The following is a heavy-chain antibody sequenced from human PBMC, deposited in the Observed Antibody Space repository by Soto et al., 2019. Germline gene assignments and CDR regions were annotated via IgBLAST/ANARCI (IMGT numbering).Heavy chain of an antibody. V-gene: IGHV1-69*13. J-gene: IGHJ3*02. CDR3: AKDSVRWVGYDAFDI. Sequence: AGKVSCKASGGTFSSYAISWVRQAPGQGLEWMGGIIPIFGTANYAQKFQGRVTITADESTSTAYMELSSLRSEDTAVYYCAKDSVRWVGYDAFDIWGQGTIVTVSS. CDR1: GGTFSSYA. D-gene: IGHD3-10*01. CDR2: IIPIFGTA.